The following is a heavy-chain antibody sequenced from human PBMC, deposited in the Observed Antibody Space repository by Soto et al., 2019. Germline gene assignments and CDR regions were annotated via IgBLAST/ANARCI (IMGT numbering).Heavy chain of an antibody. D-gene: IGHD6-19*01. V-gene: IGHV3-30*18. Sequence: QVQLVESGGGVVQPGRSLRLSCAASGFTFSSYGMHWVRQAPGKGLEWVAVISYDGSNKYYADSVKGRFTISRDNSKNTLYLQMNSLRAEDTAVYYCAKDHIAVAVLWYFDLWGRGTLVTVSS. CDR1: GFTFSSYG. CDR2: ISYDGSNK. J-gene: IGHJ2*01. CDR3: AKDHIAVAVLWYFDL.